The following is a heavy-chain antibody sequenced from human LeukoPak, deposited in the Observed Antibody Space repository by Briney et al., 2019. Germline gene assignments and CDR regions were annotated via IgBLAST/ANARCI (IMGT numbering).Heavy chain of an antibody. CDR3: AGPSGYYALDVFDI. D-gene: IGHD5-12*01. Sequence: PGGSLRLSCAASGFTFSAYSMNWVRQAPGKGLEWVAYISSTGDFSYYIDSVKGRFTISRDNAKNSPYLQMNSLRADDTAVYYCAGPSGYYALDVFDIWGQGTLVAVSS. CDR2: ISSTGDFS. CDR1: GFTFSAYS. J-gene: IGHJ3*02. V-gene: IGHV3-21*06.